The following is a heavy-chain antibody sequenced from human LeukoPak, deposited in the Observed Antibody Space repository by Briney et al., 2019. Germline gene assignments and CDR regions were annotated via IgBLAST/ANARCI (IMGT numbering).Heavy chain of an antibody. CDR1: GFTFSSYA. Sequence: GGSLRLSCAASGFTFSSYAMSWVRQAPGKGLEWVSAISGSGGSTYYADSVKGRFTISRDNAKNSLYLQMSSLRTEDTAIYYRARGTYASGNSYWGQGTLVTVSS. CDR2: ISGSGGST. D-gene: IGHD3-10*01. CDR3: ARGTYASGNSY. V-gene: IGHV3-23*01. J-gene: IGHJ4*02.